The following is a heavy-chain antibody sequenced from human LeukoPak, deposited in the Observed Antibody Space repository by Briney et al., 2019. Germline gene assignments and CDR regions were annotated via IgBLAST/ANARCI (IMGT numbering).Heavy chain of an antibody. D-gene: IGHD6-13*01. V-gene: IGHV4-39*07. CDR3: ARVVRYSSSWGPNYYYYYYMDV. CDR1: GGSIGSSSYY. CDR2: IYYSGST. Sequence: SETLSLTCTVSGGSIGSSSYYWGWIRQPPGKGLEWIGSIYYSGSTYYNPSLKSRVTISVDTSKNQFSLKLSSVTAADTAVYYCARVVRYSSSWGPNYYYYYYMDVWGKGTTVTVSS. J-gene: IGHJ6*03.